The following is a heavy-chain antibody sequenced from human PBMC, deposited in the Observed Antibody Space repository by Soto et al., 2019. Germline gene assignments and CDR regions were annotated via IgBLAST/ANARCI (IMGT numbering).Heavy chain of an antibody. CDR2: IYSGGTT. CDR3: ARNGDSSDYRGWFDP. Sequence: EVQLVESGGGLVQPGGSLRLSCAASGFTVSSNYISWVRQAPGKGLEWVSVIYSGGTTYYADSVKGRFTISRDNSKNPLYLQMNSLRAEDTAVYYCARNGDSSDYRGWFDPWGQGTLVTVSS. CDR1: GFTVSSNY. V-gene: IGHV3-66*01. J-gene: IGHJ5*02. D-gene: IGHD3-22*01.